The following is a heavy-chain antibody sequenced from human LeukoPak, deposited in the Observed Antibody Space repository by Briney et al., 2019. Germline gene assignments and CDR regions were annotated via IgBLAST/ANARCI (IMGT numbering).Heavy chain of an antibody. J-gene: IGHJ4*02. CDR1: GGTFSSYA. CDR3: ARLGYCSSTSCVDY. V-gene: IGHV1-69*05. D-gene: IGHD2-2*03. Sequence: SVKVSCKASGGTFSSYAISWVRQAPGQGLEWMGGIIPIFGTANYAQKFQGRVTITTDESTSTAYMEPSSLRSEDTAVYYCARLGYCSSTSCVDYWGQGTLVTVSS. CDR2: IIPIFGTA.